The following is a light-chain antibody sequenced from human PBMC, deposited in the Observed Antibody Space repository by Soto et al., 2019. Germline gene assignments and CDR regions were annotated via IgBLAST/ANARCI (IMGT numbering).Light chain of an antibody. CDR1: QSVHNN. J-gene: IGKJ4*01. Sequence: EVVMTQSPATLSVSLGDRATLSCRASQSVHNNLAWYQQKPGQAPRLLIFDTSTRATDIPIIFTGGGSGTEFTLTISSLQSEDSAVYYCQQYEIWPLTFGGGTKVEIK. CDR3: QQYEIWPLT. CDR2: DTS. V-gene: IGKV3-15*01.